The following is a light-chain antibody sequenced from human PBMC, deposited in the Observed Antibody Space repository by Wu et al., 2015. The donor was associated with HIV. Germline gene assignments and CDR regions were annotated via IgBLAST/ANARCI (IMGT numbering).Light chain of an antibody. CDR1: QSVSSSY. J-gene: IGKJ1*01. CDR3: QQYGSSPRRT. Sequence: EIVLTQSPATLSLSPGERATLSCRASQSVSSSYLAWYQQKPGLAPRLLIYDASSRATGIPDRFSGSGSGTDFTLTISRLEPEDFAVYYCQQYGSSPRRTFGQGTKVEIK. CDR2: DAS. V-gene: IGKV3D-20*01.